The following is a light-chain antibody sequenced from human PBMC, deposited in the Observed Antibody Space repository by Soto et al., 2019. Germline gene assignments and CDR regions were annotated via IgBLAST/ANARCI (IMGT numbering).Light chain of an antibody. V-gene: IGLV1-47*02. CDR1: SSNIGTNY. CDR2: SNN. J-gene: IGLJ3*02. CDR3: ATWDDSLRGRV. Sequence: QSVLTQPPSASGTPGQRVTISCSGSSSNIGTNYVYWYQQVPGTAPKLLIYSNNQRPSGVPDRFSGSKSGTSASLAISGLRSEDEADYYCATWDDSLRGRVFGGGTKVTVL.